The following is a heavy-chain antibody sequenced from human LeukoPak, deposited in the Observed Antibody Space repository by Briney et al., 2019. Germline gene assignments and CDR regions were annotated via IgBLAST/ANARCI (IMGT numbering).Heavy chain of an antibody. CDR1: GFTFSNYE. V-gene: IGHV3-48*03. Sequence: PGGSLRLSCAASGFTFSNYEMNWVRQVPGKGLEWVSYISGSGSTKYYADSVKGRFTISRDNAKKSVYLQMNSLRAEDTAVYYCARGSSWYGFYWGQGTLVTVSS. CDR2: ISGSGSTK. CDR3: ARGSSWYGFY. J-gene: IGHJ4*02. D-gene: IGHD6-13*01.